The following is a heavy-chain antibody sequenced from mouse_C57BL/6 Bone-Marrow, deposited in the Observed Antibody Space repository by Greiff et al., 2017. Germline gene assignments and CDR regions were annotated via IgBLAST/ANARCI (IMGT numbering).Heavy chain of an antibody. Sequence: VQLQQSGAELVRPGSSVKMSCKTSGYTFTSYGINWVKQRPGQGLEWIGLIYTGNGNTGYNEKFKGKATLTLDTSSSTAYMQLSSLTSEDSAFYYGARVNIFDGLFAYWGRGTRIPV. D-gene: IGHD2-3*01. CDR2: IYTGNGNT. CDR3: ARVNIFDGLFAY. V-gene: IGHV1-58*01. CDR1: GYTFTSYG. J-gene: IGHJ3*01.